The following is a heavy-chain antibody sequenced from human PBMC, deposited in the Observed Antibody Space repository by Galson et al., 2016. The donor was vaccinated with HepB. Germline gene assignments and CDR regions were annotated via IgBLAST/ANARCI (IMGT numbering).Heavy chain of an antibody. CDR1: GITVSRNY. V-gene: IGHV3-66*01. CDR2: IYGGGTT. D-gene: IGHD3-16*01. J-gene: IGHJ5*02. Sequence: SLRLSCAASGITVSRNYISWVRQAPGKGLEWLSVIYGGGTTESSDSVKGRFTMSRDDSRNTVYLQVNSLRVEDTAVYFCTCGDWGSFGFTWGRGTQVTVSS. CDR3: TCGDWGSFGFT.